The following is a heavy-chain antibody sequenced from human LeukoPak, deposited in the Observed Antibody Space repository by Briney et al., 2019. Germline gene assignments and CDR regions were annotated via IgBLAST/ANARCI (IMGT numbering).Heavy chain of an antibody. CDR2: INWNGGST. V-gene: IGHV3-20*04. Sequence: GGSLRLSCAASGSTFNNYGMSWVRQAPGKGLEWVSGINWNGGSTDYADSVKGRFTISRDNAKNSLHLQMNSLTAEETAFYYSARAVTSYYFDYWGQGTLVTVSS. D-gene: IGHD4-17*01. J-gene: IGHJ4*02. CDR1: GSTFNNYG. CDR3: ARAVTSYYFDY.